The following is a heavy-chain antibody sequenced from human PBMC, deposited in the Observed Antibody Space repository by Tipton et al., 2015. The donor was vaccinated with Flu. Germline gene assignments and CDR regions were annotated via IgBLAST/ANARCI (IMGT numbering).Heavy chain of an antibody. Sequence: TLSLTCTVSTGSISSGSYYWTWIRQPARKGLEWIGRVYPSGSTNYNPSLKSRVTISVDTSKNQFSLTLTSVTATDTAVYYCARPHRQFTVNAFDIWGQGTMVTVSS. J-gene: IGHJ3*02. CDR2: VYPSGST. V-gene: IGHV4-61*02. CDR3: ARPHRQFTVNAFDI. CDR1: TGSISSGSYY. D-gene: IGHD5-24*01.